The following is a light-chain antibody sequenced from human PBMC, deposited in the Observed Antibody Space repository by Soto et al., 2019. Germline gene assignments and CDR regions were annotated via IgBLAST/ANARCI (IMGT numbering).Light chain of an antibody. J-gene: IGKJ3*01. V-gene: IGKV1-39*01. CDR2: AAS. CDR3: QQSDSTPLT. Sequence: DIRMTQSPSSLSASVGDRVTITCRASQSISSYLNWYQQKPGKAPKLLIYAASSLQRGVPSRFSGSGSGTDFTLTISSLQPEDFATYYCQQSDSTPLTFGPGTKVDI. CDR1: QSISSY.